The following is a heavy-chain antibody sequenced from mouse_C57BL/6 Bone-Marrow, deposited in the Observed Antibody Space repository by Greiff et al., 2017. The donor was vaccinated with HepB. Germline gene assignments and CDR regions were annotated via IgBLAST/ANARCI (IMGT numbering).Heavy chain of an antibody. CDR2: IYPGNSDT. D-gene: IGHD4-1*01. Sequence: EVQLQQSGTVLARPGASVKMSCKTSGYTFTSYWMHWVKQRPGQGLEWIGAIYPGNSDTSYNQKFKGKAKLTAVTSASTAYMELSSLTNEDSAVYYCRTSNWDYWYFDVWGTGTTVTVSS. J-gene: IGHJ1*03. CDR1: GYTFTSYW. CDR3: RTSNWDYWYFDV. V-gene: IGHV1-5*01.